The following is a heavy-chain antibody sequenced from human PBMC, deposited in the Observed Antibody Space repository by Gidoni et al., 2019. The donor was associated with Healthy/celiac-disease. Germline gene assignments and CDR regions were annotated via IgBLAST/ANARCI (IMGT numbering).Heavy chain of an antibody. CDR1: VCSNSRGGYY. J-gene: IGHJ3*02. Sequence: QVQLQASGPGLVKPSQTLSLTCPVSVCSNSRGGYYWSWIRQHPGKGLEWIGYIYYSGSTYYNPSLKSRVTISVDTSKNQFSLKLSSVTAADTAVYYCARDKAYYYDSGGYYYDAFDIWGQGTMVTVSS. CDR2: IYYSGST. D-gene: IGHD3-22*01. V-gene: IGHV4-31*03. CDR3: ARDKAYYYDSGGYYYDAFDI.